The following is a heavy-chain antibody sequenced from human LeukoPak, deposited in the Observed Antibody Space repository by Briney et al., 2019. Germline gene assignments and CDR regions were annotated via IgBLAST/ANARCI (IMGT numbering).Heavy chain of an antibody. CDR2: INAEGSIV. J-gene: IGHJ4*02. CDR1: GFTFSSYW. CDR3: AKSLYGGCDY. Sequence: PGGSLRLSCAASGFTFSSYWMHWVRQGPGIGLVWVSRINAEGSIVNYADSVKGRFTIFRDNSKNTVYLQMNSLRVEDTAVYYCAKSLYGGCDYWGQGTVVTVSS. V-gene: IGHV3-74*01. D-gene: IGHD3-16*02.